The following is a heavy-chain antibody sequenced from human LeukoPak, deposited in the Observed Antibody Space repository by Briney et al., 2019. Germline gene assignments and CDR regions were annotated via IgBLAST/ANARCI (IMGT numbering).Heavy chain of an antibody. Sequence: SETLCLTCTVSGGSISSHYWSWIRQPPGKGLEWIGYIYYSGSTNYNPSLKSRVTISVDTSKNQFSLKLSSVTAADTAVYYCARGREDDFWSGENHDAFDIWGQGTMVTVSS. J-gene: IGHJ3*02. CDR2: IYYSGST. CDR3: ARGREDDFWSGENHDAFDI. V-gene: IGHV4-59*11. CDR1: GGSISSHY. D-gene: IGHD3-3*01.